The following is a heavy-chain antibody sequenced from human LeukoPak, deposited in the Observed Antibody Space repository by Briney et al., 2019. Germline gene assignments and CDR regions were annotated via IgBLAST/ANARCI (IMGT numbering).Heavy chain of an antibody. J-gene: IGHJ3*02. CDR2: IYPGDSDT. Sequence: GESLKISCKASGYSFTNFWIGWARQMPGKGLEWLGFIYPGDSDTRYSPSFQGQVTISADKSINTAYLQWSSLKASDTAMYYCARHYYYDSSAYYYYDIWGQGTMVTVSS. D-gene: IGHD3-22*01. CDR3: ARHYYYDSSAYYYYDI. V-gene: IGHV5-51*01. CDR1: GYSFTNFW.